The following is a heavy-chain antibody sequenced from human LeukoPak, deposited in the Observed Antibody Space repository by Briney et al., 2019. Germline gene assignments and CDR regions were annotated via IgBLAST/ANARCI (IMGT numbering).Heavy chain of an antibody. J-gene: IGHJ4*02. CDR2: IYYSGST. CDR3: ANGRGYCSGGSCYPGPLDY. Sequence: PSETLSLTCTVSGGSISSSGYYWGWIRQPPGKGLEWIGSIYYSGSTYYNPSLKSRVTISVDTSKNQFSLRLSSVTAADTAFYYCANGRGYCSGGSCYPGPLDYWGQGTLVTVSS. CDR1: GGSISSSGYY. D-gene: IGHD2-15*01. V-gene: IGHV4-39*07.